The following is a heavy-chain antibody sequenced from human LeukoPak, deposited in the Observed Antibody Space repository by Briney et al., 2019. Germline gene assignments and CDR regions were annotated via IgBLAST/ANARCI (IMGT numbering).Heavy chain of an antibody. J-gene: IGHJ6*03. CDR3: AKGGLVPAAISYYYMDV. V-gene: IGHV3-23*05. D-gene: IGHD2-2*01. Sequence: GGSLRLSCAASGFTFSSYAMSWVRQAPGKGLEWVSAITNSGSNTYYADSVKGRFTISRDNSKNTIYLQMNSLRADDTAVYYCAKGGLVPAAISYYYMDVWGKGTTVTVSS. CDR1: GFTFSSYA. CDR2: ITNSGSNT.